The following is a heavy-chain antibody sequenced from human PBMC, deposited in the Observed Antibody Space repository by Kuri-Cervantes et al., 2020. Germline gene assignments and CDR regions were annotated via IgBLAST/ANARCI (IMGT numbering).Heavy chain of an antibody. D-gene: IGHD6-6*01. Sequence: GESLKISCAASGFTFSSYSMNWVRQAPGKGLEWVAVISYGGSNKYYADSVKGRFTISRDNSKNSLYLQMNSLRSEDTALYYCAKDLSSIAARRGMYYGMDVWGQGTTVTVSS. CDR3: AKDLSSIAARRGMYYGMDV. CDR1: GFTFSSYS. J-gene: IGHJ6*02. V-gene: IGHV3-30*18. CDR2: ISYGGSNK.